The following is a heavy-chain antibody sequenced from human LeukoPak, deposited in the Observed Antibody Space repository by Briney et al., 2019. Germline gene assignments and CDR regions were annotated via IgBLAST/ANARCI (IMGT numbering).Heavy chain of an antibody. J-gene: IGHJ6*03. CDR3: ARETMDV. CDR2: ICSSGST. Sequence: SETLSLTCTVSRDSMNSNFDYWGWIRQPAGEGLEWIGRICSSGSTTYNPSLMGRAPIPVDTSKNSCSLKLTSVTAAATPVNVCARETMDV. V-gene: IGHV4-61*02. CDR1: RDSMNSNFDY.